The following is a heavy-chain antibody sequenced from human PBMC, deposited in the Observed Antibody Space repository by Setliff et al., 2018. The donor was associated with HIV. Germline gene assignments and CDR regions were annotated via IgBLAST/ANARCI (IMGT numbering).Heavy chain of an antibody. J-gene: IGHJ3*02. D-gene: IGHD3-9*01. CDR1: GGSISSGSYF. CDR3: ARRERYYDILTGRVSDGFDI. Sequence: SETLSLTCTVSGGSISSGSYFWSWIRQPAGKGLEWIGHIYTSGSTNYSPSLKSRVTTSVDTSKNHFSLRLSSVTAADTAVYYCARRERYYDILTGRVSDGFDIWGQGTMVTVSS. CDR2: IYTSGST. V-gene: IGHV4-61*09.